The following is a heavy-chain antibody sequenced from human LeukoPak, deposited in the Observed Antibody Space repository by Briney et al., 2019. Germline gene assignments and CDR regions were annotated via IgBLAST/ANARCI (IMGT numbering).Heavy chain of an antibody. D-gene: IGHD3-22*01. Sequence: ASVKVSCKASGYTFTGYYMHWVRQAPGQGLEWMGWINPNSGGTNYAQKFQGRVTMTRDTSISTAYMELSRLRSDDTAVYYCARVWDPYYYDSSGYSPDYWGQGTLVTVSS. CDR2: INPNSGGT. V-gene: IGHV1-2*02. J-gene: IGHJ4*02. CDR3: ARVWDPYYYDSSGYSPDY. CDR1: GYTFTGYY.